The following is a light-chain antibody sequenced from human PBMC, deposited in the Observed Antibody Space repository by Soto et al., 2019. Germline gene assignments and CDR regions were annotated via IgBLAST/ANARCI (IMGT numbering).Light chain of an antibody. CDR1: QSVSSNY. CDR2: GAS. Sequence: EIVLSRSPGTLSLSPGERDTLSCRASQSVSSNYLAWYQQKPGQDPRLLIYGASSRATGIPDRFSGSGSGTDFTLTFSRLEPEDFAIYHCQQYGSSLTFRGGTKAEIK. V-gene: IGKV3-20*01. J-gene: IGKJ4*01. CDR3: QQYGSSLT.